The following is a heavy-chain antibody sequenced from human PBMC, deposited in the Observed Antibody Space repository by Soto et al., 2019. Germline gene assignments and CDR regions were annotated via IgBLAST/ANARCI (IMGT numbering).Heavy chain of an antibody. CDR1: GYTFTSYG. D-gene: IGHD3-22*01. V-gene: IGHV1-18*01. CDR3: ARDPGSYYYDSSGRFDP. Sequence: ASVKVSCKASGYTFTSYGSSWVRQAPGQGLEWMGWISAYNGNTNYAQKLQGRVTMTTDTSTSTAYMELRSLRSDDTAVYYCARDPGSYYYDSSGRFDPWGQGTLVTVSS. CDR2: ISAYNGNT. J-gene: IGHJ5*02.